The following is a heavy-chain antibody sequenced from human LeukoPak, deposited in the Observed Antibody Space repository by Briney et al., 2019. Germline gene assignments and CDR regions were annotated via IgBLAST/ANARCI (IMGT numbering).Heavy chain of an antibody. Sequence: PGGSLRLSCAASGFTFSNYNMNWVRQAPGKGLEWLSYITSSSGTIYYADSVTGRFTISRDNAKNSLYLQMNSLRQEDTAVYYCERAIGYFDSWGQGTLVTVSS. CDR1: GFTFSNYN. V-gene: IGHV3-48*02. J-gene: IGHJ4*02. D-gene: IGHD1-26*01. CDR2: ITSSSGTI. CDR3: ERAIGYFDS.